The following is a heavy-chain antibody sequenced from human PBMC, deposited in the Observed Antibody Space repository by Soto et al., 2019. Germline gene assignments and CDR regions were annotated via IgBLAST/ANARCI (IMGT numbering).Heavy chain of an antibody. CDR3: ARLFGARGYFDY. Sequence: SETLSLTCTVSGGSISSYYWSWIRQPPGKGLEWIGYIYYSGSTNYNPSLKSRVTISVDTSKNQFSLKLSSVTAADTAVYYCARLFGARGYFDYWGQGTLVTVSS. CDR2: IYYSGST. J-gene: IGHJ4*02. V-gene: IGHV4-59*08. D-gene: IGHD3-10*01. CDR1: GGSISSYY.